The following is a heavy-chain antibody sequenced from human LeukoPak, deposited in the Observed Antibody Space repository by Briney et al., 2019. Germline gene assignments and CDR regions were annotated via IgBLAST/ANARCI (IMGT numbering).Heavy chain of an antibody. CDR2: ISASGDVT. Sequence: GGSLRFSCAASEFTFSKFPMGWVRQAPGRGLEWVSAISASGDVTFHADSVRGRFTISRDNSKSTLFLQMNDLRVEDTAKFYCAKSLFTSATGTGRAFHIWGQGTMVSVSS. D-gene: IGHD1-1*01. J-gene: IGHJ3*02. CDR1: EFTFSKFP. CDR3: AKSLFTSATGTGRAFHI. V-gene: IGHV3-23*01.